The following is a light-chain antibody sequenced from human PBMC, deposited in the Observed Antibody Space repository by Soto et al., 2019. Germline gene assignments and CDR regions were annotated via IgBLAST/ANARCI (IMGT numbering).Light chain of an antibody. Sequence: DIQMTQSPSSLSASVGDRVTITCRASQGIRNDLAWYQQKPGKAPKLLIYAASTLQSGVPSRFSGSGFGTEFTLTISSLQPDDFATYYCQQYNSYRAFGQGTKVDIK. CDR3: QQYNSYRA. CDR2: AAS. V-gene: IGKV1-17*01. J-gene: IGKJ1*01. CDR1: QGIRND.